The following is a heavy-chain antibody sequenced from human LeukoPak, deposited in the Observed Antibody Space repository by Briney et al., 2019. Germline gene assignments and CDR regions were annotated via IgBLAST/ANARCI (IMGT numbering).Heavy chain of an antibody. CDR3: ARKDWGLGFDY. D-gene: IGHD7-27*01. Sequence: PGGSLRLSCAASGFTFISFWMSWVSQAPGKRLEWVANIKQDGNEKYYVDSVRGRFTISRDNAKNSLYLQMNSLRAEDTAVYYCARKDWGLGFDYWGQGTLVTVSS. J-gene: IGHJ4*02. CDR2: IKQDGNEK. V-gene: IGHV3-7*01. CDR1: GFTFISFW.